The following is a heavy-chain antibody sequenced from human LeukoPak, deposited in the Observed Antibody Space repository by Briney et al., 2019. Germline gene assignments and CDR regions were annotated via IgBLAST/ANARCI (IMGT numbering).Heavy chain of an antibody. V-gene: IGHV4-4*07. J-gene: IGHJ5*01. CDR1: GGSISSYY. D-gene: IGHD4-17*01. Sequence: SETLSLTCTVSGGSISSYYWSWIRQPAGKGLEWIGRIYTSGSTNYNPSLKSRVTMSVNTSKNKFSLKLSSVTAADTAVYYCARDFEDLSAYGDYEFRSRFDSWGQGTLVTVSS. CDR3: ARDFEDLSAYGDYEFRSRFDS. CDR2: IYTSGST.